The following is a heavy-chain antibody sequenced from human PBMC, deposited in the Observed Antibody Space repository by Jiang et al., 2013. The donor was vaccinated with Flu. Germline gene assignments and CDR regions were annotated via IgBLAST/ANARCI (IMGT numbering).Heavy chain of an antibody. CDR2: INPSGGST. Sequence: SLKVSCKASGDTFTSYHMHWVRQAPGQGLEWMGIINPSGGSTNYAQKFQGRLTMTRDTSTSTVYMELSSLRSEDTAVYYCARDRTVTTAMYYFDYWGQGTLVTVSS. CDR1: GDTFTSYH. J-gene: IGHJ4*02. CDR3: ARDRTVTTAMYYFDY. V-gene: IGHV1-46*03. D-gene: IGHD4-17*01.